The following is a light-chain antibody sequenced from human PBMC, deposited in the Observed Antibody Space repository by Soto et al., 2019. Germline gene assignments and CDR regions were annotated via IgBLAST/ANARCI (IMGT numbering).Light chain of an antibody. Sequence: DIPMTQSPSSLSASVGDRVTITCRASPTISSYFNWYQQNPGKAPKLLIYAASSLQSGVPSRFSGSRSGTDFTLTISSLQPEDFATYYCQQSSSIPYTFGPGTKLEIK. J-gene: IGKJ2*01. CDR3: QQSSSIPYT. CDR2: AAS. CDR1: PTISSY. V-gene: IGKV1-39*01.